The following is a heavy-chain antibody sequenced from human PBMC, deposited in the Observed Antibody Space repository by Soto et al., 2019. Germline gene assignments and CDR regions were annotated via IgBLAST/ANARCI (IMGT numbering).Heavy chain of an antibody. J-gene: IGHJ4*02. Sequence: SETLSLTCAVYGASFSGSYWSWIRQPPGKGLEWIGEIGHRGGTVYNPSLESRVTISEDSSKNQFSLKLNPVTAADTAVYYCARHGGYYFDYWGQGAPVTVSS. CDR2: IGHRGGT. CDR3: ARHGGYYFDY. CDR1: GASFSGSY. D-gene: IGHD3-16*01. V-gene: IGHV4-34*01.